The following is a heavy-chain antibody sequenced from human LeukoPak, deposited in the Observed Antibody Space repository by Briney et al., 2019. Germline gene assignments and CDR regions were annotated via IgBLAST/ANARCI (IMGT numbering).Heavy chain of an antibody. D-gene: IGHD6-19*01. V-gene: IGHV3-11*01. CDR1: GFTFSDYY. Sequence: GGALRLSCAASGFTFSDYYMSWIRQAPGKGLEWVSYISSSGSTIYYADSVKGRFTISRDNSKNTMYLQMSSLRAEDTAVYYCAKAHIGFKDRIAVAAVLDYWGQGSLVIVSS. CDR3: AKAHIGFKDRIAVAAVLDY. J-gene: IGHJ4*02. CDR2: ISSSGSTI.